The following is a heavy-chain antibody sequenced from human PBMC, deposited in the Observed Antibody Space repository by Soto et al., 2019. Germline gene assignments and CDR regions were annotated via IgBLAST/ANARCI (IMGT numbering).Heavy chain of an antibody. D-gene: IGHD6-13*01. J-gene: IGHJ4*02. CDR1: GVSIKSCGFY. CDR2: IYYSGST. Sequence: SESLSLSCTVSGVSIKSCGFYLFCIRQPPGKGMESIAAIYYSGSTYYNPSLKSRVTIFVDKAKNQFSLRLTSVTSADTAVYYCARQSTGYSVEVDYWGQGTLVTVSS. CDR3: ARQSTGYSVEVDY. V-gene: IGHV4-39*01.